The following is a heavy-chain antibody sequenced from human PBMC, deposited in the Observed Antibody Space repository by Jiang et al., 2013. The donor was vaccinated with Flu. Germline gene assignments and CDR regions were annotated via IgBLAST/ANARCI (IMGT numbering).Heavy chain of an antibody. D-gene: IGHD3-9*01. Sequence: QLVESGGGVVQPGRSLRLSCAASGFTFTKYAMHWVRQAPGKGLEWVAVVSFDGSNEHYADSVRGRFTISRDNSANSLSLQMNSLRAEDTALYYCAKDAYFDSNGSVPGDPWSQGTLVTVSS. CDR3: AKDAYFDSNGSVPGDP. J-gene: IGHJ5*02. CDR1: GFTFTKYA. CDR2: VSFDGSNE. V-gene: IGHV3-30*18.